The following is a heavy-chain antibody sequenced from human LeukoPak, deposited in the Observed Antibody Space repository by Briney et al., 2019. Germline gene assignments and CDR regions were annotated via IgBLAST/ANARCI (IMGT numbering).Heavy chain of an antibody. CDR2: ISGSGGST. CDR1: GFTVSNSF. Sequence: GGSLRLSCAASGFTVSNSFMTWVRQAPGKGLEWVSAISGSGGSTYYADSVKGRFTISRDNSKNTLYLQMNSLRAEDTAVYYCARDKGQWELTYYFDYWGQGTLVTVSS. J-gene: IGHJ4*02. CDR3: ARDKGQWELTYYFDY. V-gene: IGHV3-23*01. D-gene: IGHD1-26*01.